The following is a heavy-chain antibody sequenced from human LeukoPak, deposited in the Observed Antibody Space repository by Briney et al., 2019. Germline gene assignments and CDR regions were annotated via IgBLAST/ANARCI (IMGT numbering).Heavy chain of an antibody. CDR1: GGSISNYY. CDR3: ASRKLGNDY. D-gene: IGHD7-27*01. V-gene: IGHV4-59*01. CDR2: IYYSGIT. Sequence: PSETLSLTCTVSGGSISNYYWNCIRQPPGKGLEWIGYIYYSGITNYNPSLKSRVTISADTSKNQFSLKLISVTAADTAVYYCASRKLGNDYWGQGTLVTVSS. J-gene: IGHJ4*02.